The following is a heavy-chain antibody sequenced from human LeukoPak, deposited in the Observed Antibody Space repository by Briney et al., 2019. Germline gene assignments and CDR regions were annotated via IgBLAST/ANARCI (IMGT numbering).Heavy chain of an antibody. D-gene: IGHD6-19*01. CDR2: ISGRTGAT. V-gene: IGHV3-23*01. Sequence: PGGSLRLSCAASGFTFTTNAMSWVRQAPGKGLEWVSAISGRTGATYYADSEKGRFTISRDNSKSTLYLQMDSLRAEDTAVYYCAKGPSSGWSRDHYGMDVWGQGTTVTVSS. CDR3: AKGPSSGWSRDHYGMDV. J-gene: IGHJ6*02. CDR1: GFTFTTNA.